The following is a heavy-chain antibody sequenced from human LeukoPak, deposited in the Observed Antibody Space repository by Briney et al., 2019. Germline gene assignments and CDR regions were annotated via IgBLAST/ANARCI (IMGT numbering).Heavy chain of an antibody. CDR3: ARWGREQLWLSDAFDI. V-gene: IGHV4-39*01. D-gene: IGHD5-18*01. CDR1: GGSISSSSYY. J-gene: IGHJ3*02. Sequence: SETLSLTCTVSGGSISSSSYYWGWIRQPPGKGLEWIGSIYYSGSTYYNPSLKSRVAISVDTSKNQFSLKLSSVTAADTAVYYCARWGREQLWLSDAFDIWGQGTMVAVSS. CDR2: IYYSGST.